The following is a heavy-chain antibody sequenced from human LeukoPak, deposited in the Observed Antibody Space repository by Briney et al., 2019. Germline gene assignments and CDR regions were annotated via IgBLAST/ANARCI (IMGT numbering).Heavy chain of an antibody. CDR3: ARYYGSGSYFGY. D-gene: IGHD3-10*01. V-gene: IGHV4-4*02. CDR1: GDSITNGNW. Sequence: SGTLSLTCAVSGDSITNGNWWSWVRQPPGKGLDWIGEIYHSGRTNYGPSLKSRVTISVDTSKNQFSLKLSSVTAADAAVYYCARYYGSGSYFGYWGQGTLVTVSS. CDR2: IYHSGRT. J-gene: IGHJ4*02.